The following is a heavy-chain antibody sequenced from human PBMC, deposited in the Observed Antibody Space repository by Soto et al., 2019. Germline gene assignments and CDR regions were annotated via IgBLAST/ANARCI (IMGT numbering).Heavy chain of an antibody. CDR2: IKQDGSEK. V-gene: IGHV3-7*01. CDR3: ARDAVITFGGVIAPALDY. Sequence: GGSLRLSCAASGFTFSSYWMSWVRQAPGKGLEWVANIKQDGSEKYYVDSVKGRFTISRDNAKNSLYLQMNSLRAEDTAVYYCARDAVITFGGVIAPALDYWGQGTLVTAPQ. CDR1: GFTFSSYW. J-gene: IGHJ4*02. D-gene: IGHD3-16*02.